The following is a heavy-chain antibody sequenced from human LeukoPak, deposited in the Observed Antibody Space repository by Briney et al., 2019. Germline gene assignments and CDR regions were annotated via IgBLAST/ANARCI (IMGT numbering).Heavy chain of an antibody. J-gene: IGHJ4*02. V-gene: IGHV3-33*01. D-gene: IGHD1-26*01. CDR3: ASGSYYAFNY. CDR2: IWYDGSNK. Sequence: GGSLRLSCAASGFTFSSYGMHWVRQAPGKGLEWVAVIWYDGSNKYYADSVKGRFTISRDNSKNALYLQMNSLRAEDTAVCYCASGSYYAFNYWGQGTLVTVSS. CDR1: GFTFSSYG.